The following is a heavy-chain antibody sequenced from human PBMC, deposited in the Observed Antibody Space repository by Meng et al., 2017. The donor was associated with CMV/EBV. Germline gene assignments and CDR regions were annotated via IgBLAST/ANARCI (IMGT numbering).Heavy chain of an antibody. CDR1: GGSVSSGSYY. V-gene: IGHV4-61*01. D-gene: IGHD1-26*01. CDR3: ARGSGSGNWFDP. Sequence: TVSGGSVSSGSYYRSWIRRPPGKGLEWIGYIYYSGSTNYNPSLKSRVTISVDTSKNQFSLKLSSVTAADTAVYYCARGSGSGNWFDPWGQGTLVTVSS. CDR2: IYYSGST. J-gene: IGHJ5*02.